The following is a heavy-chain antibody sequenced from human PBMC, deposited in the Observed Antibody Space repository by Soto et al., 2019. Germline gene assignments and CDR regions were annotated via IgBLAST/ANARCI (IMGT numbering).Heavy chain of an antibody. CDR1: GVSISSGNL. CDR3: ARLVYDTRLNYMYFDF. D-gene: IGHD3-10*01. Sequence: SETLSLTCAVSGVSISSGNLWTCVRQSPQRGLEYIGEIFHDGTANYYPSFERRVATSVDTSKNQFSLKLTSVTAADTAIYFCARLVYDTRLNYMYFDFWGQGTLVT. J-gene: IGHJ4*02. V-gene: IGHV4-4*02. CDR2: IFHDGTA.